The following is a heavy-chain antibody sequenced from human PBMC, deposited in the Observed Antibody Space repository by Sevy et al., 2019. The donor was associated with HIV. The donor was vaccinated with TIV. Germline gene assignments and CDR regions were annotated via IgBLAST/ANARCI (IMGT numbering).Heavy chain of an antibody. CDR3: ARGENDDEFFQY. CDR1: GFIFSNFA. Sequence: GGSLRLSCTVSGFIFSNFAMHWVRQAPGKGLEWVAVTSYDGSHKYYADSVKGRFTVSRDNSRNILSLEMSSLRRDDTAVYYCARGENDDEFFQYWGQGTLVTVSS. V-gene: IGHV3-30*04. D-gene: IGHD1-26*01. J-gene: IGHJ1*01. CDR2: TSYDGSHK.